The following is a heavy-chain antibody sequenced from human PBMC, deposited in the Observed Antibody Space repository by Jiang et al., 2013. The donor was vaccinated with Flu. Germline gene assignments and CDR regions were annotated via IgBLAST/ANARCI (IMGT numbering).Heavy chain of an antibody. J-gene: IGHJ4*02. D-gene: IGHD5-12*01. V-gene: IGHV4-34*01. CDR2: SVMWQH. CDR3: ARGRGGWLPLDY. Sequence: WIRQPPREGAWSGLAKSVMWQHQLQPSLKSRVTISVDTSRNHFSLKLTSVTAADTAVYYCARGRGGWLPLDYWGQGTLVTVSS.